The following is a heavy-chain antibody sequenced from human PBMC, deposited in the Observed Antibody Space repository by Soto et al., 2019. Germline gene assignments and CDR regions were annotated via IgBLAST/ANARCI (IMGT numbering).Heavy chain of an antibody. J-gene: IGHJ6*02. CDR2: ISYDGSNK. Sequence: PGGSLRLSCAASGFTFSSYGMHWVRQAPGKGLEWVAVISYDGSNKYYADSVKGRFTISRDNSKNTLYLQMNSLRSDDTAVYYCARKLELRGSYYYYYDMDVWGQGTTVTVSS. CDR1: GFTFSSYG. CDR3: ARKLELRGSYYYYYDMDV. D-gene: IGHD1-7*01. V-gene: IGHV3-30*03.